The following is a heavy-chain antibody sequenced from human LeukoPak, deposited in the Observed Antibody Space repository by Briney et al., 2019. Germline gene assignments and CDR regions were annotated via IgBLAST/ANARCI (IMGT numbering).Heavy chain of an antibody. J-gene: IGHJ4*02. D-gene: IGHD3-10*01. CDR2: ISSSGSTI. CDR3: ARVGWGSGIALGY. Sequence: PGGSLRLSCAASGFTFSRYEMNWVRQAPGKGLEWVSYISSSGSTIYYADSVKGRFTISRDNAKNSLYLQMNSLRAEDTAVYYCARVGWGSGIALGYWGQGTLVTVFS. V-gene: IGHV3-48*03. CDR1: GFTFSRYE.